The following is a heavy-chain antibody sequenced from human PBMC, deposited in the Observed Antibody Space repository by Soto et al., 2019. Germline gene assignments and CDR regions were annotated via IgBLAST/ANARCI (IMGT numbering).Heavy chain of an antibody. Sequence: GGSLRLSCAASGFTFSSYSMHLVRQAPGKGLECVGGISYDGSNKNYADSVKGRFTISRDNSKNTLYLQMKSLRVEDTAVYYCANMAAADNGWGQGTLVNVS. J-gene: IGHJ4*02. D-gene: IGHD6-13*01. CDR3: ANMAAADNG. CDR1: GFTFSSYS. CDR2: ISYDGSNK. V-gene: IGHV3-30-3*01.